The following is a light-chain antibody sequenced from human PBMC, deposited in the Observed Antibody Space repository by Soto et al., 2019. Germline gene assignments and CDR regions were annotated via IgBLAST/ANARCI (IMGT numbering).Light chain of an antibody. Sequence: QSALTQPASVSGSPGQSITISCTGRSSDVGAYNYVSWYQQHPGKAPRLMIYEVTNRPSGVSNRFSGSKSGNTASLTISGLRAEDEADYYCSSSTSGSTLVVFGGGTKLTVL. CDR1: SSDVGAYNY. V-gene: IGLV2-14*01. J-gene: IGLJ2*01. CDR3: SSSTSGSTLVV. CDR2: EVT.